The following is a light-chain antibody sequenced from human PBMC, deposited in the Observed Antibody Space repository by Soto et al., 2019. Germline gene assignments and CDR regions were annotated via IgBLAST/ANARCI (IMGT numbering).Light chain of an antibody. Sequence: DIQITQSPSSLSAYVGDRFTITRKASQDINSYLIWYQQKPGKVSKVLIYDAYNLETGVPSRFSGSGSGTDFALTISSLQPEDIATYYCQQYDSLPLTFGDGTQVDIK. CDR3: QQYDSLPLT. J-gene: IGKJ4*01. CDR1: QDINSY. V-gene: IGKV1-33*01. CDR2: DAY.